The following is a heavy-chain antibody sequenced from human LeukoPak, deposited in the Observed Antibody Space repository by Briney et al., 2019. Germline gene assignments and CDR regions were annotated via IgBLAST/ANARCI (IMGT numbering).Heavy chain of an antibody. V-gene: IGHV1-2*02. Sequence: GASVKVSCKASGYTFTGYYMHWVRQAPGQGLEWMGWINPNSGGTNYAQKFQGRVTMTRDTSISTAYMELSRLRSDDTAVYYCARGVVQYYYYYYGMDVWGQGTTVTVSS. CDR2: INPNSGGT. CDR1: GYTFTGYY. J-gene: IGHJ6*02. D-gene: IGHD3-3*01. CDR3: ARGVVQYYYYYYGMDV.